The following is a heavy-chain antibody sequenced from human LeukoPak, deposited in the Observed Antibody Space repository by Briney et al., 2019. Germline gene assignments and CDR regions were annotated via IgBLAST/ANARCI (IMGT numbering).Heavy chain of an antibody. CDR3: VRGTRLADR. J-gene: IGHJ5*02. Sequence: GSLRLSCVASDFTFTNSWMSWVRQAPGKGLEWVADIKPDGSDIGYVDSVKGRLTISRDNAKNSLYLQMDSLRVEDTAVYYCVRGTRLADRWGQGTLVTVSS. CDR1: DFTFTNSW. V-gene: IGHV3-7*01. D-gene: IGHD1-7*01. CDR2: IKPDGSDI.